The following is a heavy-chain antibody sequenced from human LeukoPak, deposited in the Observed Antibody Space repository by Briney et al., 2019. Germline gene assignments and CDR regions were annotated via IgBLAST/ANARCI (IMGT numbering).Heavy chain of an antibody. V-gene: IGHV3-66*01. D-gene: IGHD2/OR15-2a*01. Sequence: PGGSLRLSCTASGFSVTSNYMNWVRQAPGKGLEWVSLIYSDGSTYRADSVKGRFTISRDKSNNMVYLQMNNLRVEDTAMYYCTRDPPAVLLGTYGWGQGALVTVSS. CDR2: IYSDGST. J-gene: IGHJ4*02. CDR1: GFSVTSNY. CDR3: TRDPPAVLLGTYG.